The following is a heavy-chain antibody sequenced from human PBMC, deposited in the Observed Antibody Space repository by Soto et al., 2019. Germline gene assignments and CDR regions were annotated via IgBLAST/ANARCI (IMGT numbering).Heavy chain of an antibody. D-gene: IGHD6-13*01. CDR3: ARQGLLDSSSWYSF. Sequence: GESLKISCKGSGYSFTSYWITWVRQMPGKGLEWTGRIDPSDSYTNYSPFFQGHVTISADKSISTAYLQWSSLKASDTAMYYCARQGLLDSSSWYSFWGQGTLVTVSS. V-gene: IGHV5-10-1*01. J-gene: IGHJ4*02. CDR1: GYSFTSYW. CDR2: IDPSDSYT.